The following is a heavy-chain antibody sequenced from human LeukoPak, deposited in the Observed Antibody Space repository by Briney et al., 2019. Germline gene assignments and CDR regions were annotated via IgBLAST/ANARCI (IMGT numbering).Heavy chain of an antibody. J-gene: IGHJ4*02. V-gene: IGHV4-39*01. CDR1: GGSINNYY. D-gene: IGHD6-13*01. CDR3: ARIYSSTQTIPYYFDY. Sequence: SETLSLTCTDSGGSINNYYWGWIRQPPGKGLEWIGSIYYSGSTYYNPSLKSRVTISVDTSKNQFSLKLSSVTAADTAVYYCARIYSSTQTIPYYFDYWGQGTLVTVSS. CDR2: IYYSGST.